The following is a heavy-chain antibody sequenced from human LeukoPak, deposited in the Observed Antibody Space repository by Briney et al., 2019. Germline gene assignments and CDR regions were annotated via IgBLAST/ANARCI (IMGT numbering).Heavy chain of an antibody. CDR1: GGSFSGYY. CDR2: INHSGST. V-gene: IGHV4-34*01. Sequence: SETLSLTCAVYGGSFSGYYWSWIRQPPGKGLEWIGEINHSGSTNYNPSLKSRVTISVDTSKNQFSLKLSSVAAADTAVYYCARYYYYGMDVWGQGTTVTVSS. CDR3: ARYYYYGMDV. J-gene: IGHJ6*02.